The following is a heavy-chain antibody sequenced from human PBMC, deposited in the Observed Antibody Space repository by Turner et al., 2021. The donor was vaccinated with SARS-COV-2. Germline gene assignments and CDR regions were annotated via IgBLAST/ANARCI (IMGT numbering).Heavy chain of an antibody. V-gene: IGHV3-30*04. J-gene: IGHJ1*01. CDR2: ISDDGRNK. D-gene: IGHD3-22*01. Sequence: VQLVESGGGVVQPGGSFRLSCSATGLTFSSYAMHWVRQAPGKGVEWVAVISDDGRNKYYADSVKRRFTISRDNTKNTLYLKMNSLRAEDTAVYYCARECDDSSGCAEYFQHWGQGTLVTVSS. CDR3: ARECDDSSGCAEYFQH. CDR1: GLTFSSYA.